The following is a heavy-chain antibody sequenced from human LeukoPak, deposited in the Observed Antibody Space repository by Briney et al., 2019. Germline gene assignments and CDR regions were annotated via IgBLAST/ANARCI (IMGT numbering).Heavy chain of an antibody. Sequence: KTSETLSLTCAVYGGSFSGYYWSWIRQPPGKGLEWIGEINHSGSTNYNPSLKSRVTISVDTSKNQFSLKLSSVTAADTAVYYCARGRGLNPRFSFDYWGQGTLVTVPS. CDR1: GGSFSGYY. CDR2: INHSGST. V-gene: IGHV4-34*01. D-gene: IGHD1-14*01. CDR3: ARGRGLNPRFSFDY. J-gene: IGHJ4*02.